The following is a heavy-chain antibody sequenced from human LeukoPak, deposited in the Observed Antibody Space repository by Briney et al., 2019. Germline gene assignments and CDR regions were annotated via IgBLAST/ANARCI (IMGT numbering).Heavy chain of an antibody. D-gene: IGHD3-22*01. Sequence: GASVKVSCKASGYTFTGYYMHWVRQAPGQGLEWMGWINPNSGGTNYAQKFQGRVTMTRDTSISTAYMELSRLRSDDTAVYYCAREDYYDSSGYFSYFDYWGQGTLVTVSS. J-gene: IGHJ4*02. CDR1: GYTFTGYY. CDR2: INPNSGGT. CDR3: AREDYYDSSGYFSYFDY. V-gene: IGHV1-2*02.